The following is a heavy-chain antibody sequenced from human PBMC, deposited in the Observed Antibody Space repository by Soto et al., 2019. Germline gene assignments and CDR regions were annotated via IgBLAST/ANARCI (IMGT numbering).Heavy chain of an antibody. D-gene: IGHD3-22*01. CDR2: IYSGGYT. J-gene: IGHJ4*02. V-gene: IGHV3-66*01. CDR1: GFDVSNTD. CDR3: ASEAIIVIAAPEYYFEY. Sequence: EVQLVESGGDLVQRGGSLRLSCAASGFDVSNTDMSWVRQAPGKGLEWVSVIYSGGYTNYADSVKGRFIVSGDSPKNTLYLQMDSLTAEDKAVYYCASEAIIVIAAPEYYFEYWGQGTLVTVSS.